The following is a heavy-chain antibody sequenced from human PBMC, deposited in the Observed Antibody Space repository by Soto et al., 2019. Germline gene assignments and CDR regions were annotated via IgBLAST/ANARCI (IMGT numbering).Heavy chain of an antibody. J-gene: IGHJ3*02. D-gene: IGHD1-26*01. CDR1: GYTFTCYY. CDR3: ARLSWVDGNALDI. CDR2: INPHSGGT. Sequence: SVKVSCNASGYTFTCYYMHWVRQAPGQGLEWMGWINPHSGGTNYAQKFQGRVTMTRDTSISTAYMELSRLRYDDTAVYYCARLSWVDGNALDIWGQGTMVTVSS. V-gene: IGHV1-2*02.